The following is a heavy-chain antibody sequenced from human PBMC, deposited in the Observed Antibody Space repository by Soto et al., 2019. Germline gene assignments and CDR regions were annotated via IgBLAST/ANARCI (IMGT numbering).Heavy chain of an antibody. V-gene: IGHV4-61*01. J-gene: IGHJ4*02. D-gene: IGHD5-18*01. CDR2: IYSSGST. CDR3: ARDIRGYSRAFDY. Sequence: SETLSLTCTVSGDSVSSDNYYWTWIRQPPGKGLEWIGYIYSSGSTNYNPSHKSRVTISLDTSSNQFSLKLTSVTAADTAVYYCARDIRGYSRAFDYWGQGTLVTVSS. CDR1: GDSVSSDNYY.